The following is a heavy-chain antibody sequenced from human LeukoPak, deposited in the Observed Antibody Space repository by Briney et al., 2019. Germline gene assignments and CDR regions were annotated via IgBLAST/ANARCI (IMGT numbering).Heavy chain of an antibody. CDR2: INHSGST. CDR1: GGSFSGYY. D-gene: IGHD2-8*01. J-gene: IGHJ6*02. V-gene: IGHV4-34*01. Sequence: PSETLSLTCAVYGGSFSGYYWSWIRQPPGKGLEWIGEINHSGSTNYNPSLKSRVTISVDTSKNQFSLKLSSVTAADTAVYYCASGMVHASYYYYYGMDVWGQGTTVTVSS. CDR3: ASGMVHASYYYYYGMDV.